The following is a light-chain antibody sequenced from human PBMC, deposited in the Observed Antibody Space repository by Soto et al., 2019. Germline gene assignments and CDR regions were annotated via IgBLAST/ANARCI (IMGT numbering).Light chain of an antibody. CDR1: QSIGNY. CDR2: AAS. V-gene: IGKV1-39*01. CDR3: QHSYTNPWT. Sequence: DIQMTQSPSSLSASVGDKVTITCRASQSIGNYLNWYQQKPGKAPKLLIYAASSFQSGVPSRFSGSGSGTDFTLTISSLQPEDFATYYWQHSYTNPWTFGQGTKVEIK. J-gene: IGKJ1*01.